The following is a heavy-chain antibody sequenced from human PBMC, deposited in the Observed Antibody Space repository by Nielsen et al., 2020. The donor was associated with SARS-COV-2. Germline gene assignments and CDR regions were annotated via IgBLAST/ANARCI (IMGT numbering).Heavy chain of an antibody. CDR3: ARDPDTYGNSKGGFDY. J-gene: IGHJ4*02. CDR2: ISYDGSNK. D-gene: IGHD4-23*01. V-gene: IGHV3-30*03. Sequence: GGSLRLSCAASGFTFSSYGMHWVRQAPGKGLEWVAVISYDGSNKYYADSVKGQFTISRDNSKNTLYLQMNSLRAEDTAVYYCARDPDTYGNSKGGFDYWGQGTLVTVSS. CDR1: GFTFSSYG.